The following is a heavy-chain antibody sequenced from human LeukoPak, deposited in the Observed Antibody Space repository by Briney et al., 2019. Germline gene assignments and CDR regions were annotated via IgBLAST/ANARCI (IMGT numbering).Heavy chain of an antibody. CDR2: IYYSGST. J-gene: IGHJ3*02. V-gene: IGHV4-39*07. CDR3: ASDRVDKGAFDI. CDR1: GGSISSSSYY. Sequence: SETLSLTFTVSGGSISSSSYYWGWIRQPPGKGMEWIGSIYYSGSTYYNPSLKSRVTISVDTSKNQFSLKLSSVTAADTAVYYCASDRVDKGAFDIWGQGTMVTVSS. D-gene: IGHD5-12*01.